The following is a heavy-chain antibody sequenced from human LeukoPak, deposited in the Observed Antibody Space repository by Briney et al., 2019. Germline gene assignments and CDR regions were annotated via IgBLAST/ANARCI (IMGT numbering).Heavy chain of an antibody. D-gene: IGHD4-23*01. CDR3: ARDCATVASRCFDI. V-gene: IGHV3-66*01. CDR1: GFTVSSNY. J-gene: IGHJ3*02. CDR2: IYSGGST. Sequence: GGSLRLSCAASGFTVSSNYMSWVRQAPGKGLEWVSVIYSGGSTYYADSVKGRFTISRDNSKNTLYLQMNSLRAEDTAVYYCARDCATVASRCFDIWGQGTMVTVSS.